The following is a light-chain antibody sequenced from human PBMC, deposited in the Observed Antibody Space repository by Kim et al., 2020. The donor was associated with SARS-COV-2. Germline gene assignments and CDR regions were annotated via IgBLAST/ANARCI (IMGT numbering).Light chain of an antibody. Sequence: DIQMTQSPSSLSASVGDRVTITCRTTQSISSHLNWYQQKPGRAPKLLISAASTLQGGVPSRFRGSGSETDFTLTISSLQPEDFATYFCQQSYITPFTFGPGTKVDIK. J-gene: IGKJ3*01. CDR3: QQSYITPFT. V-gene: IGKV1-39*01. CDR1: QSISSH. CDR2: AAS.